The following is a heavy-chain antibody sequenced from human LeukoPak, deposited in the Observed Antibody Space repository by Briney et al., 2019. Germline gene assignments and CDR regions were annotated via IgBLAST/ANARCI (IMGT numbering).Heavy chain of an antibody. Sequence: ASVKVSCKASGYTFTSYGISWVRQAPGQGLEWMGWISAYNGNTNYARKLQGRVTMTTDTSTSTAFMELRSLRSDDTAVYYCARDEWLTPYDYWGQGTLVTVSS. V-gene: IGHV1-18*01. D-gene: IGHD6-19*01. J-gene: IGHJ4*02. CDR1: GYTFTSYG. CDR2: ISAYNGNT. CDR3: ARDEWLTPYDY.